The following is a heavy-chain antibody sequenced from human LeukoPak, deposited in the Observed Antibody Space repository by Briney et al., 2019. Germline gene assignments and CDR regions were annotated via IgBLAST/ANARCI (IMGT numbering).Heavy chain of an antibody. CDR1: GGSISSYY. CDR3: ARDARAGSFDY. J-gene: IGHJ4*02. V-gene: IGHV4-59*01. CDR2: IYYSGST. Sequence: KASETLSLTCTVSGGSISSYYWSWIRQPPGEGLEWIGYIYYSGSTNYNPSLKSRVTISVDTSKNQFSLKLSSVTAADTAVYYCARDARAGSFDYWGQGTLVTVSS.